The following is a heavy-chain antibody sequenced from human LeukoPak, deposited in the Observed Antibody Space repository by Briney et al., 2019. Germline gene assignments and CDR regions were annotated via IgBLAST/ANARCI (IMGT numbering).Heavy chain of an antibody. CDR2: ITSSGSII. D-gene: IGHD3-10*02. V-gene: IGHV3-48*03. Sequence: GGSLRLSCAASGFTFSSYEMNWVRQAPGKGLEWVSYITSSGSIIYYADSVKGRFTISRDNAKNSLYLQMNSLRAEDTAVYYCAELGITMIGGVWGKGTTVTISS. CDR1: GFTFSSYE. J-gene: IGHJ6*04. CDR3: AELGITMIGGV.